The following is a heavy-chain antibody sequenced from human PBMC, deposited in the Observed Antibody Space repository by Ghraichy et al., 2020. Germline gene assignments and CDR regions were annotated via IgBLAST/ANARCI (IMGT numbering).Heavy chain of an antibody. J-gene: IGHJ4*02. CDR2: ISGGGSTT. CDR1: GFTFSTYA. V-gene: IGHV3-23*01. Sequence: GGSLRLSCAASGFTFSTYAMSWVRQAPGKGLEWVSLISGGGSTTYYASSVKGRFTISRDNSKNTLYLQMNSLRVEDTAVYYCAKNRGLSNSSYHFDCWGQGTLVTGSA. CDR3: AKNRGLSNSSYHFDC. D-gene: IGHD2/OR15-2a*01.